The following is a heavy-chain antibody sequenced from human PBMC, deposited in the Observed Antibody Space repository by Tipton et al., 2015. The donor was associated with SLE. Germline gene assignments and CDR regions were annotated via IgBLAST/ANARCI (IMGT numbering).Heavy chain of an antibody. CDR1: GGSISGPYH. Sequence: LRLSCTVSGGSISGPYHWSWIRQAAGKGLEWIGRFDPNGSTRYNPSFQSRVTISVDTSKNQFSLKLSSVTAADTAVYYCARRSGDFWSGYTYYFDYWGQGTLVTVSS. CDR2: FDPNGST. V-gene: IGHV4-61*02. J-gene: IGHJ4*02. CDR3: ARRSGDFWSGYTYYFDY. D-gene: IGHD3-3*01.